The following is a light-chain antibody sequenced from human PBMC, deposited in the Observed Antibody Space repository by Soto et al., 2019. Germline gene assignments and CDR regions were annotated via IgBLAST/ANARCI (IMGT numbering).Light chain of an antibody. V-gene: IGKV3-11*01. CDR3: QQRRT. J-gene: IGKJ1*01. CDR1: QSVSSY. Sequence: EIVLTQSPATLSLSPGERATLSCRASQSVSSYLAWYQQKPGQAPRLLIYDASNRATGIPARFSGSGSGTDFTHTISSPELEDFAGYYCQQRRTFGQGTNVDIK. CDR2: DAS.